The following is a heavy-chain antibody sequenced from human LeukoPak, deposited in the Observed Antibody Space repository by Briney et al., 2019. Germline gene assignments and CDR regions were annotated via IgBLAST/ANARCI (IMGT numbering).Heavy chain of an antibody. D-gene: IGHD6-6*01. CDR1: GFTFSSYS. V-gene: IGHV3-48*01. J-gene: IGHJ4*02. Sequence: PGGSLRLSCAASGFTFSSYSMNWVRQAPGKGLEWVSYISSSSSTIYYADSVKGRFTISRDNSKNTLYLQMNSLRAEDTAVYYCARDGARREVYYYFDYWGQGSLVTVSS. CDR3: ARDGARREVYYYFDY. CDR2: ISSSSSTI.